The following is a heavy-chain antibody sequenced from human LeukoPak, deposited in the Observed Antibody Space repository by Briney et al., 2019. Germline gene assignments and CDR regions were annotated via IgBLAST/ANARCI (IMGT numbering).Heavy chain of an antibody. Sequence: QPGGSLRLSCAASGFTFSNYWMSWVRQAPGKGLEWVGFIRSKAYGGTTEYAASVKGRFTISRDDSKSIAYLQMNSLKTEDTAVYYCTKDDYSNNYYMDVWGKGTTVTVSS. CDR1: GFTFSNYW. CDR3: TKDDYSNNYYMDV. J-gene: IGHJ6*03. CDR2: IRSKAYGGTT. D-gene: IGHD4-11*01. V-gene: IGHV3-49*04.